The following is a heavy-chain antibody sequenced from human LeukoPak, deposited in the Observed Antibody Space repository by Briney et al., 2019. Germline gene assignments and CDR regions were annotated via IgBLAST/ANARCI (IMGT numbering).Heavy chain of an antibody. V-gene: IGHV4-59*08. D-gene: IGHD6-19*01. CDR1: GGSISSYY. CDR3: ARGIAVASFDY. Sequence: SETLSLTCTLAGGSISSYYWSWIRQPPGKGLEWIGNIYYSGSTNYNPSLKSRVTISVDTSKNQFSLKLSSVTAADTAVYYCARGIAVASFDYWGQGTLVTVSS. J-gene: IGHJ4*02. CDR2: IYYSGST.